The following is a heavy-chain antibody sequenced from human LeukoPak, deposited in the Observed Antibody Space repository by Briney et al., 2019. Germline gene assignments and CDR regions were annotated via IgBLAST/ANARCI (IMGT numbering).Heavy chain of an antibody. Sequence: ASVKVSCKASGYTFTSYYMHWVRQAPGQGLEWMGIINPSGGSTSYAQKFQGRVTMTRDTSTSTVYMELSSLRSEDTAVYYCARELNYDSHYYYYGMDVWGKGTTVTVSS. V-gene: IGHV1-46*01. CDR3: ARELNYDSHYYYYGMDV. D-gene: IGHD3-3*01. J-gene: IGHJ6*04. CDR1: GYTFTSYY. CDR2: INPSGGST.